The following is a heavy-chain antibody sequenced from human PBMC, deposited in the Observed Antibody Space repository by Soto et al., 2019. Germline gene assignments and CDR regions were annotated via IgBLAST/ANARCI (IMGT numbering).Heavy chain of an antibody. J-gene: IGHJ4*02. Sequence: QITLKESGPTLVKPTQTLTLTCTFSGFSLSASDVGVGWIRQPPGKALEWLVVIYWDDDERCSPSLKSRLTITKDTSKNPVVLTMTNMDPVHTATYYCAHASGAGNSAYFDYWGQGILVTVSS. V-gene: IGHV2-5*02. CDR3: AHASGAGNSAYFDY. CDR1: GFSLSASDVG. D-gene: IGHD6-13*01. CDR2: IYWDDDE.